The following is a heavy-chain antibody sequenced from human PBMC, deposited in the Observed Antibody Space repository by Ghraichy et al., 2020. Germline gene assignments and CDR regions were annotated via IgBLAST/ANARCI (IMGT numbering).Heavy chain of an antibody. J-gene: IGHJ6*02. CDR3: AKGIAAGTTTVAYYYNGMSV. D-gene: IGHD6-13*01. V-gene: IGHV3-23*01. CDR2: ISGSGGDT. CDR1: GFTFSNYA. Sequence: GGSLRLSCAASGFTFSNYAMSWVRQAPGKGLEWFSGISGSGGDTYYVDSVKGRFTISRDNSKTTLYLQMNGLRAEDTAVYYCAKGIAAGTTTVAYYYNGMSVWGQGTTVTVSS.